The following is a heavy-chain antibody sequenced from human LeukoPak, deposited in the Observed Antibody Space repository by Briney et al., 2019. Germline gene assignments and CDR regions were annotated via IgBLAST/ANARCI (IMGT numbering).Heavy chain of an antibody. Sequence: PGGSLRLSCAASGFTFSSYGMHWGRQAPGKGLVWVSGINNDGSGTTYADSVKGRFTITRDNAKNTLYLQMNSLRAEDTAVYYCARVSLLGDTTVPYGRDYWGQGILVTVSS. V-gene: IGHV3-74*03. CDR2: INNDGSGT. CDR3: ARVSLLGDTTVPYGRDY. CDR1: GFTFSSYG. J-gene: IGHJ4*02. D-gene: IGHD1-1*01.